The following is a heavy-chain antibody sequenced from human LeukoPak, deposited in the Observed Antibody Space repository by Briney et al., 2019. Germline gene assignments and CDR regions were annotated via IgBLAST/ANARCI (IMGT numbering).Heavy chain of an antibody. CDR1: GYTFTSYD. D-gene: IGHD3-9*01. J-gene: IGHJ6*02. CDR2: MNPNSGNT. CDR3: AREYYDILTGAHPLPNGMDV. V-gene: IGHV1-8*01. Sequence: ASVKVSCKASGYTFTSYDINWVRQATGQGLEWMGWMNPNSGNTGYAQKFQGRVTMTRNTSISTAYMELSSLRSEDTAVYYCAREYYDILTGAHPLPNGMDVWGQGTTVTVSS.